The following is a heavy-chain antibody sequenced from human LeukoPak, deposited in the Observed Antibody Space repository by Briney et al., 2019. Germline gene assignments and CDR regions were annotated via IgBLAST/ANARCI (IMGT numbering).Heavy chain of an antibody. J-gene: IGHJ5*02. V-gene: IGHV6-1*01. CDR2: TYYRSTWYT. D-gene: IGHD2-2*01. Sequence: SQTLSLTCAISGDSVSSNSVTWNWIRQSPSRGLEWLGRTYYRSTWYTDYAVSVRGRITVNPDTSKNQFSLHLNSVTPEDTAVYYCARRLTQYDCFDPWGQGILVTVSS. CDR3: ARRLTQYDCFDP. CDR1: GDSVSSNSVT.